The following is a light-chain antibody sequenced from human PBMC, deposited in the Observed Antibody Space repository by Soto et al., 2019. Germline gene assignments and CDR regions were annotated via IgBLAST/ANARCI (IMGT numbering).Light chain of an antibody. J-gene: IGKJ2*01. CDR3: QKYNFAPYT. CDR1: QDINNF. CDR2: AAS. V-gene: IGKV1-27*01. Sequence: IQMTQSPSSLSASVGDRVTITCRASQDINNFLAWYQQKPGKVPKLLTYAASTLQSGVPSRFSGGGSGTDFTLTISSLQPEDVATYYCQKYNFAPYTFGQGTKLEIK.